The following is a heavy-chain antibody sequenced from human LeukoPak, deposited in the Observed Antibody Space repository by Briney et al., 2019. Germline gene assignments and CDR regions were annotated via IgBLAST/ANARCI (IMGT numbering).Heavy chain of an antibody. D-gene: IGHD2-15*01. Sequence: PSETLSLTCTVSGGSISSGGYYWGWIRQPPGKGLEWIGYIYYSGSTYYNPSLESRVTISVDTSKNQFSLKLSSVTAADTAVYYCARDGGYCSGGSCFVGFDYWGQGTLVTVSS. J-gene: IGHJ4*02. CDR1: GGSISSGGYY. CDR3: ARDGGYCSGGSCFVGFDY. CDR2: IYYSGST. V-gene: IGHV4-31*03.